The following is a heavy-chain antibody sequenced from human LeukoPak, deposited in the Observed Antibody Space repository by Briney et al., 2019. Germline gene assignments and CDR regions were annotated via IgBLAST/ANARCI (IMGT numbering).Heavy chain of an antibody. V-gene: IGHV1-2*02. CDR1: GYTLTDYY. Sequence: ASVKVSCKASGYTLTDYYIHWVRQAPGQGLEWMGWINPNSGGTNYAQKFQGRVTMTRDTSISTAYMELSRLRSDDTAVYYCARGYRADFWSGYFPNWFDPWGQGTLVTVSS. CDR2: INPNSGGT. D-gene: IGHD3-3*01. J-gene: IGHJ5*02. CDR3: ARGYRADFWSGYFPNWFDP.